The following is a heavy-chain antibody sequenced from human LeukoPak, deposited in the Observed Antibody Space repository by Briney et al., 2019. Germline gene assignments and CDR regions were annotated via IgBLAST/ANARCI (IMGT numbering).Heavy chain of an antibody. CDR3: ARGLRAFDWLSQVLGY. Sequence: ASVKVSCKASGYTFTNYVINWVRQAAGQGLEWMGWMNPNSGNIGYAQKFQGRVTMTRDTSISTAYMELSSLRSDDTAVYFCARGLRAFDWLSQVLGYWGQGTLVTVSS. CDR1: GYTFTNYV. V-gene: IGHV1-8*01. CDR2: MNPNSGNI. J-gene: IGHJ4*02. D-gene: IGHD3-9*01.